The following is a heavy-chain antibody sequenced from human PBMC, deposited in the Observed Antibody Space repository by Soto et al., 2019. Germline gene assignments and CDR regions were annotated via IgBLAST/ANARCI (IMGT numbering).Heavy chain of an antibody. V-gene: IGHV4-59*08. Sequence: PSETLSLTCTVSGGSISSYYWIWIRQPPGKGLEWIGYIYYSGSTNYNPSLKSRATISVDTSKNQFSLKLSSVTAAATAVYYWARHADYYDFRIENPHGAFDVWGQGTMVTVSS. D-gene: IGHD3-3*01. CDR3: ARHADYYDFRIENPHGAFDV. CDR2: IYYSGST. J-gene: IGHJ3*01. CDR1: GGSISSYY.